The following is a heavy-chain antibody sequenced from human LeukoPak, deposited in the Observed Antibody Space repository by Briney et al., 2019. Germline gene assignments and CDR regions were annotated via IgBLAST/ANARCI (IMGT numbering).Heavy chain of an antibody. Sequence: GGSLRLSCAASGFTFSSYAMSWVRQAPGKGLEWVSAISGSGGSTYYADSVKGRFTISRDNSKNTLYLQMNSLRGEDTAVYYCVKDRERWERLDYWGQGTLVTVSS. CDR2: ISGSGGST. V-gene: IGHV3-23*01. CDR3: VKDRERWERLDY. CDR1: GFTFSSYA. D-gene: IGHD1-26*01. J-gene: IGHJ4*02.